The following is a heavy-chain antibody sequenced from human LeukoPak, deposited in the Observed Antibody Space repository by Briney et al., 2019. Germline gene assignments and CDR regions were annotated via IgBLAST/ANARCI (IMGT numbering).Heavy chain of an antibody. Sequence: SETLSLTCTVSGGSISSYYWSWIRQPPGKGLEWIGYISYSGSTSYNPSLENRVAISVDTSKNQFSLKLSSVTAADTAVYYCVRHGGFSSPAAVWGQGTLVTVSS. CDR2: ISYSGST. CDR1: GGSISSYY. V-gene: IGHV4-59*08. CDR3: VRHGGFSSPAAV. J-gene: IGHJ4*02. D-gene: IGHD6-13*01.